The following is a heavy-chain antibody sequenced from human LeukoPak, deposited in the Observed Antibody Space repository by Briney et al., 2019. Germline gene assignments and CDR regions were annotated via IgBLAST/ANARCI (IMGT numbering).Heavy chain of an antibody. CDR2: TRNKAKGYTT. CDR3: ARGATATTNYAYGMDV. CDR1: GFTFSDHY. Sequence: PGGSLRLSCAASGFTFSDHYMDWVRQAPGKGLEWVGRTRNKAKGYTTEYAASVKGRFTVSRDDSENSLYLHMNSLKIEDTALYYCARGATATTNYAYGMDVWGQGTTVTVS. D-gene: IGHD4-11*01. V-gene: IGHV3-72*01. J-gene: IGHJ6*02.